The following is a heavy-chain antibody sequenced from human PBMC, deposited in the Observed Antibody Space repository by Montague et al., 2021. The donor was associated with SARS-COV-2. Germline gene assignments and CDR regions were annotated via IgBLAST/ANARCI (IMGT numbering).Heavy chain of an antibody. CDR2: ISGSSGTI. V-gene: IGHV3-48*04. Sequence: SLRLSCAATGFTFSTCSMNWVRQAPGKGLEWISYISGSSGTIYYADSVKGRFTISRDNARDSLSLQMNSLRADDTAVYYCARHDSWSDNLMSTLYGMDVSGQGSTVTVSS. CDR3: ARHDSWSDNLMSTLYGMDV. J-gene: IGHJ6*02. D-gene: IGHD3-3*01. CDR1: GFTFSTCS.